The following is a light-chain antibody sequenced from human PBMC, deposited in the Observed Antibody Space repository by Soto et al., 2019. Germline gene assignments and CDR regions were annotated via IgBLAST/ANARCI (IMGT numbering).Light chain of an antibody. J-gene: IGKJ1*01. Sequence: EIVLTQSPGTLSLSPGERATLSCRASQSVSSSYLAWYQQKPGQAPRLLIYGAFSRATGIPDMFSCSGSGTDFTLTISRLEPEDFAVYYCQQYGSSPPVTFGQGTKVDIK. CDR3: QQYGSSPPVT. V-gene: IGKV3-20*01. CDR2: GAF. CDR1: QSVSSSY.